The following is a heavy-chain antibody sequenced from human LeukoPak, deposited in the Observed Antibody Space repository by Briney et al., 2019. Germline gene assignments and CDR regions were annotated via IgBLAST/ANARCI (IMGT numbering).Heavy chain of an antibody. D-gene: IGHD2-15*01. CDR2: FYATGST. CDR3: AREGMSTGGKYFQH. V-gene: IGHV4-4*07. Sequence: SETLSLTCTVSGGSISSYYWSWIRQPAGKGLEWIGRFYATGSTKYSPSLKSRVTISVDKSKNQLSLQLTSVTAADTAVYFCAREGMSTGGKYFQHWGQGTLVTVSS. J-gene: IGHJ1*01. CDR1: GGSISSYY.